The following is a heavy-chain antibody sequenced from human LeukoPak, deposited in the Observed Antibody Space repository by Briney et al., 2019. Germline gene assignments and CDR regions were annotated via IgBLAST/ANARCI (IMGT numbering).Heavy chain of an antibody. CDR1: GGSISSYY. J-gene: IGHJ6*02. CDR3: ARSPPYYYDSSGYYYYYYGMDV. CDR2: IYYSGST. V-gene: IGHV4-59*01. D-gene: IGHD3-22*01. Sequence: ETLSLTCTVSGGSISSYYWSWIRQPPGKGLEWIGYIYYSGSTNYNPSLKSRVTISVDTSKNQFSLKLSSVTAADTAVYYCARSPPYYYDSSGYYYYYYGMDVWGQGTTVTVSS.